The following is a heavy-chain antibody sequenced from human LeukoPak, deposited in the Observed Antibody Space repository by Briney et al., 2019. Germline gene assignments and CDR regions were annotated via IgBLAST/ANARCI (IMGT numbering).Heavy chain of an antibody. CDR2: IYYSGST. V-gene: IGHV4-59*01. D-gene: IGHD3-10*01. CDR1: GGSISSYY. J-gene: IGHJ6*03. Sequence: PSETLSLTCTVSGGSISSYYWSWIRQPPGKGLEWIGYIYYSGSTNYNPSLKSRVTISVDTSKNQFSLKLSSVTAADTAVYYCARVAGAHTPRGGYYYYMDVWGKGTTVTISS. CDR3: ARVAGAHTPRGGYYYYMDV.